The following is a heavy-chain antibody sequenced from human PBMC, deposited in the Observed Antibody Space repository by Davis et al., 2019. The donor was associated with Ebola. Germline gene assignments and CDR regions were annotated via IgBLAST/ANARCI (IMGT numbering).Heavy chain of an antibody. CDR2: IYYSGST. D-gene: IGHD3-16*01. V-gene: IGHV4-59*01. CDR3: ARGYDYPSGWFDP. Sequence: PGGSLRLSCTVSGGSISSYYWSWIRQPPGKGLEWIGYIYYSGSTNYNPSLKSRVTISVDTSKNQFSLKLSSVTAADTAVYYCARGYDYPSGWFDPWGQGTLVTVSS. CDR1: GGSISSYY. J-gene: IGHJ5*02.